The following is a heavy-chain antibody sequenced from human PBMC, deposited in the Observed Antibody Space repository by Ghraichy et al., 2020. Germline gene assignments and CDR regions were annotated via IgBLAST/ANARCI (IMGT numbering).Heavy chain of an antibody. Sequence: LSLTCTVSGGSISSSSYYWGWIRQPPGKGLEWIGSIYYSGSTYYNPSLKSRVTISVDTSKNQFSLKLSSVTAADTAVYYCARQTVVPAATGWFDPWGQGTLVTVSS. CDR3: ARQTVVPAATGWFDP. V-gene: IGHV4-39*01. D-gene: IGHD2-2*01. J-gene: IGHJ5*02. CDR1: GGSISSSSYY. CDR2: IYYSGST.